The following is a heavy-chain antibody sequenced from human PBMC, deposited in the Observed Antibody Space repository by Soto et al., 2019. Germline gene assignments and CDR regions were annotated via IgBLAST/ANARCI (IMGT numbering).Heavy chain of an antibody. V-gene: IGHV4-39*01. CDR1: GYSVSSSDYY. J-gene: IGHJ6*02. CDR3: APLTVSLSGPYGIHV. Sequence: SETLSLTCIVSGYSVSSSDYYWAWIRQPPGKGLEWIGSMFYSGLTYYNPSLKSRVTLSVDTSKNQFSVRLNSVTAADTAVYYCAPLTVSLSGPYGIHVWGQGTTVTVSS. CDR2: MFYSGLT. D-gene: IGHD2-15*01.